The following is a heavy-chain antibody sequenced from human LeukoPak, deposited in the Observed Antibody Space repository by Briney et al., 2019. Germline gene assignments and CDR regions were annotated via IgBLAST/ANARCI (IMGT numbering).Heavy chain of an antibody. CDR3: ARGYSSGWRWNYYYYGMDV. CDR1: GGSISSYY. D-gene: IGHD6-19*01. CDR2: IYYSGST. Sequence: SETLSLTCTVSGGSISSYYWSWIRQPPGKGLEWIGYIYYSGSTNYNPSLKSRVTISVDTSKNQFSLELSSVTAADTAVYYCARGYSSGWRWNYYYYGMDVWGQGTTVTVSS. V-gene: IGHV4-59*01. J-gene: IGHJ6*02.